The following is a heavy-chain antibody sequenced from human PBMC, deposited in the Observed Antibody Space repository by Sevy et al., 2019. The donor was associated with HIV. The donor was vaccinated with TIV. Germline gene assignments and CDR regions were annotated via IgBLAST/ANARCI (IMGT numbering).Heavy chain of an antibody. D-gene: IGHD2-2*01. V-gene: IGHV3-21*01. J-gene: IGHJ4*02. CDR1: GFSISGYT. CDR2: ISFGSSFI. CDR3: ARVGLGDCSGTNCSPNDY. Sequence: GGSLRLSCAASGFSISGYTMNWVRQAPGKGLEWVSSISFGSSFIYYADSLKGRFTISRDNARNLLYLQMNSLRVEDTAVYYCARVGLGDCSGTNCSPNDYWGQGTLVTVSS.